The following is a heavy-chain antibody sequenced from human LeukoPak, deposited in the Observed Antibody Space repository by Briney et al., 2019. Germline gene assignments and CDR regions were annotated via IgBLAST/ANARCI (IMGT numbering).Heavy chain of an antibody. J-gene: IGHJ3*02. V-gene: IGHV3-20*04. CDR2: INWNGGST. D-gene: IGHD6-13*01. CDR3: AKDKGGAAAPDDAFDI. CDR1: GFTFDDYG. Sequence: GGSLRLSCAASGFTFDDYGMSWVRQAPGKGLEWVSGINWNGGSTGYADSVKGRFTISRDNAKNSLYLQMNSLRAEDTAVYYCAKDKGGAAAPDDAFDIWGQGTMVTVAS.